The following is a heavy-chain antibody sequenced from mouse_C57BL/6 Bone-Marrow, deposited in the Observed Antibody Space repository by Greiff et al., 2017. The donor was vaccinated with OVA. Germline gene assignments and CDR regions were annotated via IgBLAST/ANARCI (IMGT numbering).Heavy chain of an antibody. CDR1: GFNIKDYY. CDR2: IDPEDGET. V-gene: IGHV14-2*01. CDR3: ARGVTTVYYAMDY. D-gene: IGHD2-2*01. Sequence: EVKLVESGAELVKPGASVKLSCTASGFNIKDYYMHWVKQRTEQGLEWIGRIDPEDGETKYAPKFQGKATITADTSSNTAYLQLSSLTSEDTAVYYCARGVTTVYYAMDYWGQGTSVTVSS. J-gene: IGHJ4*01.